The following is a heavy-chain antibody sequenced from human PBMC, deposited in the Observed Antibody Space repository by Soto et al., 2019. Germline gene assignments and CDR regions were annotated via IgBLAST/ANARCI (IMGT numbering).Heavy chain of an antibody. Sequence: GGSLRLSCAASGFTFSSYAMHWVRQAPGKGLEWVAVISYDGSNKYYADSVKGRFTISRDNSKNTLYLQMNSLRGEDTAVYYCAKDRKSGSGWYWDYWGQGTLVTVSS. J-gene: IGHJ4*02. V-gene: IGHV3-30-3*01. CDR2: ISYDGSNK. CDR1: GFTFSSYA. CDR3: AKDRKSGSGWYWDY. D-gene: IGHD6-19*01.